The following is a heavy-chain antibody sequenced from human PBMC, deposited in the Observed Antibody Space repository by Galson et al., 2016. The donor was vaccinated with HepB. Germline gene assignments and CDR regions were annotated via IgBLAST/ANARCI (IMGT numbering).Heavy chain of an antibody. CDR3: ARDLRGMIRFFDWSTHFDS. CDR2: ISGTSTYI. J-gene: IGHJ4*02. D-gene: IGHD3-9*01. CDR1: GFTFNTYS. V-gene: IGHV3-21*01. Sequence: SLRLSCAASGFTFNTYSMNWVRQAPGKGLEWVPSISGTSTYIYYADSVKGRFTISRDNAKNSLYLQMNNVRAEDTAVYYCARDLRGMIRFFDWSTHFDSWGQGTPVTVSS.